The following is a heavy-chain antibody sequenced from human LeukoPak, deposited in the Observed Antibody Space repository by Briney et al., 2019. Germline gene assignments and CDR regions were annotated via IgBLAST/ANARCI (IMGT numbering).Heavy chain of an antibody. CDR2: IYYSGST. V-gene: IGHV4-59*01. CDR1: GGSISSYY. D-gene: IGHD2-15*01. J-gene: IGHJ4*02. Sequence: SETLSLTCTVSGGSISSYYWSWIRQPPGKGLEWIGYIYYSGSTNYNSSLKSRVTISVDTSKNQFSLKLSSVTAADTAVYYCARSGVVVAANFDYWGQGTLVTVSS. CDR3: ARSGVVVAANFDY.